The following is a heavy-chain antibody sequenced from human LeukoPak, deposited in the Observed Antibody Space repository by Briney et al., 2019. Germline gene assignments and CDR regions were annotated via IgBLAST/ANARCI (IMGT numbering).Heavy chain of an antibody. CDR2: IYSGGST. CDR1: GFTVSSNY. Sequence: GGSLRLSCAASGFTVSSNYMSWVRQAPGKGLEWVSVIYSGGSTYYADSVKGRFTISRDNSKNTLYLQMNSLRAEDTALYYCAKDQSQYSSSHDAFDIWGQGTMVTVSS. J-gene: IGHJ3*02. CDR3: AKDQSQYSSSHDAFDI. D-gene: IGHD6-13*01. V-gene: IGHV3-53*05.